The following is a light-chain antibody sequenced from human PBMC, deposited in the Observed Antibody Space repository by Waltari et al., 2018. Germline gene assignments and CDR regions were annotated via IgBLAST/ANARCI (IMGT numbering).Light chain of an antibody. CDR3: QQYYTAPYT. V-gene: IGKV4-1*01. CDR2: WAS. J-gene: IGKJ2*01. CDR1: HSILYSSNNKNY. Sequence: DIVMTQSPDSLTVSLGERATINCKSRHSILYSSNNKNYLVWYQQKPGQPPNLLIYWASTRESGVPDRFSGSGSGTDFTLTSSSLQAEDVAVYYCQQYYTAPYTFGQGTKLEIK.